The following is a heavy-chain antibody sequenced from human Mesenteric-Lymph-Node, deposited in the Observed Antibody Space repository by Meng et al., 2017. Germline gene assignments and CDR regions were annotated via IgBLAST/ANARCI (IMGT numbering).Heavy chain of an antibody. CDR2: INPNSGGT. CDR1: GYTFTGYY. V-gene: IGHV1-2*02. J-gene: IGHJ3*02. CDR3: ARGGVGGGGPAPYAFDI. Sequence: ASVKVSCKASGYTFTGYYMHWVRQAPGQGLEWMGLINPNSGGTNYAQKFQGRVTMTRDTSTSTAYMELSRLRSEDTAVYYCARGGVGGGGPAPYAFDIWGQGTMVTVSS. D-gene: IGHD3-16*01.